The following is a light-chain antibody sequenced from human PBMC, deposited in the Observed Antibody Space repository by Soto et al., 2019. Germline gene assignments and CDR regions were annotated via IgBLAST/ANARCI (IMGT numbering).Light chain of an antibody. V-gene: IGKV1-5*01. CDR3: QQRQYWPPIT. CDR2: DAS. J-gene: IGKJ5*01. CDR1: QTISTW. Sequence: DIQVTQSPPTLSASVGDRVTITCRASQTISTWMARYQQKPGKAPKLLVYDASTLQSGVASRFSGSGSGTDFTLTISSLEPEDCAIYYCQQRQYWPPITFGQGTRLEIK.